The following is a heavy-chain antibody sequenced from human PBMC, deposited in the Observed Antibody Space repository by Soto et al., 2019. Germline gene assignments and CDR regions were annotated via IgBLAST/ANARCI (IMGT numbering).Heavy chain of an antibody. CDR2: IDYSGRT. CDR3: ARHYVDSSGYYLQGVDS. J-gene: IGHJ4*02. CDR1: GCSISSSSYS. D-gene: IGHD3-22*01. V-gene: IGHV4-39*01. Sequence: LSLTCTVSGCSISSSSYSWGWIRQPPGKGLEWIGSIDYSGRTYSNPSLNSRVTMSVDTSKNQFSLKLSSATAADTVVYYCARHYVDSSGYYLQGVDSWGQGTLVTVSS.